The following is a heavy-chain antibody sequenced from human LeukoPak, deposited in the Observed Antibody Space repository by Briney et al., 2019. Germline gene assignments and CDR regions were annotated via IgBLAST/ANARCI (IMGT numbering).Heavy chain of an antibody. CDR1: GGTFSSYA. D-gene: IGHD3-3*01. V-gene: IGHV1-69*04. CDR3: ARGSFWSGYYSELLYYFDY. Sequence: SVKVSCKASGGTFSSYAISWVRQAPGQGLEWMGRIIPILGIANYAQKFQGRVTITADKSTSTAYMELSSLRSEDTAVYYCARGSFWSGYYSELLYYFDYWGQGTLVTVSS. CDR2: IIPILGIA. J-gene: IGHJ4*02.